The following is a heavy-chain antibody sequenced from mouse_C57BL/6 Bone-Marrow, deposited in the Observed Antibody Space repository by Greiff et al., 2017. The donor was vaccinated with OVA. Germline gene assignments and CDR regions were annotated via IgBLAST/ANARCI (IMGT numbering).Heavy chain of an antibody. V-gene: IGHV1-42*01. D-gene: IGHD1-1*01. J-gene: IGHJ2*01. CDR1: GYSFTGYY. CDR3: AGTTLVYFDY. Sequence: VQLQQSGPELVKPGASVKISCKASGYSFTGYYMNWVKQSPEKSLEWIGEINPSTGGTTYNQKFKAKATLTVDKSSSTAYMQLKSLTSEDSAVYYCAGTTLVYFDYWGQGTTLTVSS. CDR2: INPSTGGT.